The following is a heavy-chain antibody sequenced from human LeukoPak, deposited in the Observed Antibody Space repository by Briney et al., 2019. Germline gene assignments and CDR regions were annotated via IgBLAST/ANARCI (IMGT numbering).Heavy chain of an antibody. Sequence: HEASVKVSCKASGYTFTSYGISWVRQAPGQGLEWMGWISAYNGNTNYAQKLQGRVTMTTDTSTSTAYMELRSLRSDDTAVYYCAREFETRYTMVRGFDYWGQGTLVTVSS. CDR1: GYTFTSYG. CDR3: AREFETRYTMVRGFDY. D-gene: IGHD3-10*01. J-gene: IGHJ4*02. CDR2: ISAYNGNT. V-gene: IGHV1-18*01.